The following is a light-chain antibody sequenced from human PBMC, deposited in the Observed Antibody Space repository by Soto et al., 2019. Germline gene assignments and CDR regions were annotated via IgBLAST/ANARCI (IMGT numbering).Light chain of an antibody. CDR2: KAS. CDR1: QSISSW. CDR3: QQYNSYPLT. V-gene: IGKV1-5*03. Sequence: DIQMTQSPSTLSASVGDRVTITCRASQSISSWLAWYQPKPGKAPNLLIYKASSLESGVPSRFSGSGSGTEFTLAISSLQPDDFATYYCQQYNSYPLTFGGGTKVGIK. J-gene: IGKJ4*01.